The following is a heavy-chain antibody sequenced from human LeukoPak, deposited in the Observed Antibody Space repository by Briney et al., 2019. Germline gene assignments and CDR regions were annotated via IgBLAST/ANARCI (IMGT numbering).Heavy chain of an antibody. CDR2: NSAYNGNT. CDR1: GYTFTSYG. Sequence: ASVKVSCKASGYTFTSYGISWVQQAPGQGLEWMGWNSAYNGNTNYAQKLQGRVTMTTDTSTSTAYMELRSLRSDDTAVYYCARTMTGDFWSGSPYYFDYWGQGTLVTVSS. D-gene: IGHD3-3*01. V-gene: IGHV1-18*01. J-gene: IGHJ4*02. CDR3: ARTMTGDFWSGSPYYFDY.